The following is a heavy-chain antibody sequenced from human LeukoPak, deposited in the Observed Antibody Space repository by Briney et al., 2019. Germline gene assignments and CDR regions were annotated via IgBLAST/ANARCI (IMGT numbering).Heavy chain of an antibody. CDR1: GFTFSSFW. CDR2: IKEDGSEK. CDR3: ARDAVTAY. Sequence: GGSLRLSCAASGFTFSSFWMSWVRQAPGKGLEWVANIKEDGSEKYYVDSVKGRFTISRDNARNSLFLQMNSLRTEDTAVFYCARDAVTAYWGQGTMVTVSS. J-gene: IGHJ4*02. D-gene: IGHD1-14*01. V-gene: IGHV3-7*01.